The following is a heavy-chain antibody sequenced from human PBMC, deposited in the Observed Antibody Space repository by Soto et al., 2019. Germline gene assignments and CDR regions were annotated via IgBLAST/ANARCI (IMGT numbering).Heavy chain of an antibody. J-gene: IGHJ6*02. Sequence: GGSLRLSCAGSGFTFRNNGMHWVRQAPGKGLEWVSFISYDASDIFYADSVKGRFTISRDNPKSTLFLHMNSPRAEDTAVYYCARGGLGYSGYDLGLYYYGMDVWGQGTTVTVSS. V-gene: IGHV3-30*03. CDR2: ISYDASDI. CDR1: GFTFRNNG. CDR3: ARGGLGYSGYDLGLYYYGMDV. D-gene: IGHD5-12*01.